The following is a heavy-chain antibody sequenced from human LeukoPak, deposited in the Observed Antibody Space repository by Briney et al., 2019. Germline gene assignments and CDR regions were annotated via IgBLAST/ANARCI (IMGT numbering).Heavy chain of an antibody. Sequence: PSETLSLTCTVSGASISSYYWNWIRQPPGKGLEWIGNIYTSGSTNYNPSLKSRFTISLDTSKDQSSLKLTSVTAADTAFYYWAKDWELGTWGQGTLVTVSS. D-gene: IGHD1-26*01. V-gene: IGHV4-59*01. J-gene: IGHJ5*02. CDR1: GASISSYY. CDR3: AKDWELGT. CDR2: IYTSGST.